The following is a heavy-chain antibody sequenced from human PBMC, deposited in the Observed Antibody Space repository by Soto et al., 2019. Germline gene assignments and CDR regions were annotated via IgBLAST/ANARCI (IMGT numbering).Heavy chain of an antibody. Sequence: ASVKVSCKASGYTFTGYYMHWVRQAPGQGLEWMGWINPNSGGTSYAQKFQGWVTMTRDTSISTAYMELSRLRSDDTAVYYCARGGSLWFGELLTNWFDPWGQG. D-gene: IGHD3-10*01. CDR1: GYTFTGYY. CDR2: INPNSGGT. J-gene: IGHJ5*02. CDR3: ARGGSLWFGELLTNWFDP. V-gene: IGHV1-2*04.